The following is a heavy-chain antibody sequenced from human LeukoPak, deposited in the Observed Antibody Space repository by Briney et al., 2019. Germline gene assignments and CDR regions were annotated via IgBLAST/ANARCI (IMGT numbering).Heavy chain of an antibody. D-gene: IGHD2-2*01. Sequence: SETLSLTCAVYGGSFSGYYWSWIRQPPGKGLEWIGSIYYSGSTYYNPSLKSRVTISVDTSKNQFSLKLSSVTAADTAVYYCARRVRNCSSTSCYGGSDYWGQGTLVTVSS. CDR3: ARRVRNCSSTSCYGGSDY. V-gene: IGHV4-34*01. CDR2: IYYSGST. CDR1: GGSFSGYY. J-gene: IGHJ4*02.